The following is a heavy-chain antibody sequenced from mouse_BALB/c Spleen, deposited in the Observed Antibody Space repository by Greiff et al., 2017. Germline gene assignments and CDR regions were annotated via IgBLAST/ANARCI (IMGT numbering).Heavy chain of an antibody. J-gene: IGHJ4*01. Sequence: VQLQQSGAELVKPGASVKLSCTASGFNIKDTYMHWVKQRPEQGLEWIGRIDPANGNTKYDPKFQGKATITADTSSNTAYLQLSSLTSDDTAVYYCARSSYYYAMDYWGQGTSVTVSS. CDR2: IDPANGNT. CDR1: GFNIKDTY. D-gene: IGHD2-10*01. CDR3: ARSSYYYAMDY. V-gene: IGHV14-3*02.